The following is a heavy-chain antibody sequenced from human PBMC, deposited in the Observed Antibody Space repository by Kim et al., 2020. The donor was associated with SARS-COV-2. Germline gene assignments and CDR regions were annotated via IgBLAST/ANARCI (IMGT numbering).Heavy chain of an antibody. V-gene: IGHV3-13*01. J-gene: IGHJ4*01. Sequence: GGSLRLSCAASGFTFSSFDMHWVRQATGKGLEWVSAIASAGDTYYAGSVKGRFTISRDNAKNSLDLQMNSLRAGDTAVYYCARGGGGYCGGDCYPNDYWG. CDR3: ARGGGGYCGGDCYPNDY. CDR2: IASAGDT. D-gene: IGHD2-21*02. CDR1: GFTFSSFD.